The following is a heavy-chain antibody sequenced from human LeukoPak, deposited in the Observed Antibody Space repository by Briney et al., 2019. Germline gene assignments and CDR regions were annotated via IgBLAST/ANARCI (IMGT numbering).Heavy chain of an antibody. Sequence: GGSLRLSCAASGFTVSSNYMSWVRQAPGKGLEWVSVIYSGGSTYYADSVKGRFTISRDNAKNSLYLQMNSLRAEDTAVYYCARGPIWFGELSPPGDYWGQGTLVTVSS. J-gene: IGHJ4*02. D-gene: IGHD3-10*01. CDR3: ARGPIWFGELSPPGDY. CDR2: IYSGGST. CDR1: GFTVSSNY. V-gene: IGHV3-53*01.